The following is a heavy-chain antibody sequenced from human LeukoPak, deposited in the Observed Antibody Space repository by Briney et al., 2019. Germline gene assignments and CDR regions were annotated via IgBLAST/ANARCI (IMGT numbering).Heavy chain of an antibody. V-gene: IGHV4-61*01. D-gene: IGHD2-21*02. J-gene: IGHJ4*02. CDR1: GGSVSSGSYY. CDR3: ASDRRFCGGDCYSYYFDY. CDR2: IYYSGST. Sequence: SETLSLTCTVSGGSVSSGSYYWSWIRQPPGKGLEWIGYIYYSGSTNYNPSLKSRVTISVDTSKNQFSLKRSSVTAADTAVYYCASDRRFCGGDCYSYYFDYWGQGTLVTVSS.